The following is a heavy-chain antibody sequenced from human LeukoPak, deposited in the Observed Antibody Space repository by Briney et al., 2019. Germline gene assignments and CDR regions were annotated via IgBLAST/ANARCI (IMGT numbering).Heavy chain of an antibody. Sequence: SETLSLTCTVSGDSISSYYWSWIRQPPGKGLEWIGYIYYSGSTNYNPSLKSRVTISVDTSKNQFSLKLSSVTAADTAVYYCARHRKPSSIPGGWFDPWGQGTLVTVSS. CDR2: IYYSGST. CDR3: ARHRKPSSIPGGWFDP. J-gene: IGHJ5*02. CDR1: GDSISSYY. V-gene: IGHV4-59*08. D-gene: IGHD3-10*01.